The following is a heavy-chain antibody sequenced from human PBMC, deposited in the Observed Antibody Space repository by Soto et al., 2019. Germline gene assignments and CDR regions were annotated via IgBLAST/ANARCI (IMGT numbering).Heavy chain of an antibody. V-gene: IGHV4-31*03. CDR1: GVSINNGNDY. Sequence: QVQLQESGPGLVKPSGTLSLTCTVSGVSINNGNDYWTWIRQHPRKGLEWIGHVHYSGSINYNPSLQGGVTMSVDTSKNQVSWELGSATVADTAVYYCVRGTDLYKCGFGGQGTLVTVSS. CDR2: VHYSGSI. J-gene: IGHJ4*02. CDR3: VRGTDLYKCGF. D-gene: IGHD6-25*01.